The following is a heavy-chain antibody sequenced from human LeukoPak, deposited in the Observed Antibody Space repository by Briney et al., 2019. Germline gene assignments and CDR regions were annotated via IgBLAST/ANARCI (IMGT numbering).Heavy chain of an antibody. CDR2: ISYDGSNK. V-gene: IGHV3-30*18. J-gene: IGHJ4*02. CDR1: GFTFSSYS. Sequence: TGRSLRLSCAASGFTFSSYSMHWVRQAPGKGLEWVAVISYDGSNKYYADSVKGRFTISTDNSRNTVDLQMNSLGAEDTAVYYCAKGRNYFPIDYWGQGTLVTVSS. D-gene: IGHD2/OR15-2a*01. CDR3: AKGRNYFPIDY.